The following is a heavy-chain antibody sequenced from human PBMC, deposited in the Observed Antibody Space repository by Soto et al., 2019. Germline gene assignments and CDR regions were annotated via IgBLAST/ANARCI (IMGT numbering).Heavy chain of an antibody. V-gene: IGHV3-9*01. J-gene: IGHJ6*02. Sequence: PGGSLRLSCAASGFTFDDYAMHWVRQAPGKGLEWVSGISWNSGSIGYADSVKGRFTISRDNAKNSLYLQMNSLRAEDTALYYCAKGNMVRGVTGYHYYGMDVWGQGTRVTVSS. CDR3: AKGNMVRGVTGYHYYGMDV. D-gene: IGHD3-10*01. CDR2: ISWNSGSI. CDR1: GFTFDDYA.